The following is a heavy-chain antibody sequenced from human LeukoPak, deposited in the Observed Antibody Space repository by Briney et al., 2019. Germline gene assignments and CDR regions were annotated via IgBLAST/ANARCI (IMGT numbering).Heavy chain of an antibody. V-gene: IGHV3-33*01. CDR1: GFTFSSYG. CDR3: AREYYYDSSGYIYGMDV. Sequence: GRSLRLSCAASGFTFSSYGMHWVRQAPGKGLEWVAVIWYDGSNKYYADSVKGRFTISRDNSKNTLYLQMNSLRAEDTAVYYCAREYYYDSSGYIYGMDVWGQGTTVTVSS. D-gene: IGHD3-22*01. CDR2: IWYDGSNK. J-gene: IGHJ6*02.